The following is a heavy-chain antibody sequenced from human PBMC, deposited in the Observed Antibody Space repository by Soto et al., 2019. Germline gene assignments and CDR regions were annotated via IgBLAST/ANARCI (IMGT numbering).Heavy chain of an antibody. J-gene: IGHJ6*02. CDR2: VKQDESEK. CDR3: ARGYTSGWYANFYYGMDV. D-gene: IGHD6-19*01. Sequence: GGSLRLSCAASGFSFIKYWMAWGRQAPGKGLEWVANVKQDESEKNYVDSVRGRFTISRDNAKNSLYLQMNSLRAEDTAVYYCARGYTSGWYANFYYGMDVWGQGTTVTVSS. V-gene: IGHV3-7*03. CDR1: GFSFIKYW.